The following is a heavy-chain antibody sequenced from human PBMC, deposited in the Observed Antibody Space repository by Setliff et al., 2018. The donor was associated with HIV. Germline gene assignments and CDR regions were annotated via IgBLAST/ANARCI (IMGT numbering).Heavy chain of an antibody. CDR1: GFTFDIYW. Sequence: GGSLRLSCAASGFTFDIYWMSWVRQAPGKGLEWVANIKQDGSEKYYVDSVKGRFTISRDNAKNSLYLQMNSLRAEDTAVYYCARHPGGELLSLYYNLDVWGKGTTVTVSS. CDR2: IKQDGSEK. CDR3: ARHPGGELLSLYYNLDV. J-gene: IGHJ6*03. D-gene: IGHD1-26*01. V-gene: IGHV3-7*03.